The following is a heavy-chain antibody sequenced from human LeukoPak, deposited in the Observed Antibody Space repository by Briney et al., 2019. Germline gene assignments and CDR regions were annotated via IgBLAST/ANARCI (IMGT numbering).Heavy chain of an antibody. V-gene: IGHV4-34*01. CDR1: GGSFSGYY. J-gene: IGHJ4*02. CDR2: INHSGST. D-gene: IGHD5-18*01. CDR3: ARDGDTSRGYDY. Sequence: SETLSLTCAVYGGSFSGYYWSWIRQPPGKGLEWIGEINHSGSTNYNPSLKSRVTISVDTSKNQFSLKLSSVTAADTAVYYCARDGDTSRGYDYWGQETLVTVSS.